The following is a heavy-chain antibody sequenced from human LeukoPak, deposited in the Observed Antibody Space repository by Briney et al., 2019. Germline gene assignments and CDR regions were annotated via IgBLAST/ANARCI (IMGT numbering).Heavy chain of an antibody. CDR1: GFTFSNYA. J-gene: IGHJ4*02. V-gene: IGHV3-23*01. D-gene: IGHD1-26*01. CDR3: AKKWGVGTTTLDYFDY. Sequence: GGSLRLSCAASGFTFSNYAMSWVRQAPGKGLEWVSGISGSGGSTYYADSVKGRFTISRDNSKNTLYLRMNSLTDEDTAVYYCAKKWGVGTTTLDYFDYWGQGTLVTVSS. CDR2: ISGSGGST.